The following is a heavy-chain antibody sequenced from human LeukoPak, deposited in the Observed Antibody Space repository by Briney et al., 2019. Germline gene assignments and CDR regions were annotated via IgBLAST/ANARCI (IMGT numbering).Heavy chain of an antibody. CDR2: IYPGDSDT. CDR1: GYSFTSYW. J-gene: IGHJ4*02. Sequence: GESLKISCKGSGYSFTSYWIGWVRQMPGKGLEWMGIIYPGDSDTRYSPSFQGQVTISADKSISTAYLQWSSLKASDTAMYYCARRSERGYSGCDWYYWGQGTLVTVSS. D-gene: IGHD5-12*01. V-gene: IGHV5-51*01. CDR3: ARRSERGYSGCDWYY.